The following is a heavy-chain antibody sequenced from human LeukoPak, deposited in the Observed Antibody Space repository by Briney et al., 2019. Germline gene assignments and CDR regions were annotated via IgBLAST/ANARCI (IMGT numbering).Heavy chain of an antibody. CDR2: IYHSGST. J-gene: IGHJ4*02. CDR1: GYSIGSAYS. Sequence: SETLYLTCTVSGYSIGSAYSWGWIRQPPGKGLEWIGSIYHSGSTYYNPSLKSRVTISVDTSKNQFSLKLSSVTAADTAVYYCARVAVAGTPSYWGQGTLVTVSS. CDR3: ARVAVAGTPSY. D-gene: IGHD6-19*01. V-gene: IGHV4-38-2*02.